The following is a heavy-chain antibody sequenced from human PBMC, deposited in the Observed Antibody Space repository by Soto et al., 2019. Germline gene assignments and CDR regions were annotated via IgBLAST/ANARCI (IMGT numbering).Heavy chain of an antibody. V-gene: IGHV3-23*01. CDR3: AKDPAIFGVVIIRNDY. Sequence: GGSLRLSCAASGFTFSSYAMSWVRQAPGKGLEWVSAISGSGGSTYYADSVKGRFTISRDNSKNTLYLQMNSLRAEDTAVYYCAKDPAIFGVVIIRNDYWGQGTLVTVSS. D-gene: IGHD3-3*01. CDR1: GFTFSSYA. CDR2: ISGSGGST. J-gene: IGHJ4*02.